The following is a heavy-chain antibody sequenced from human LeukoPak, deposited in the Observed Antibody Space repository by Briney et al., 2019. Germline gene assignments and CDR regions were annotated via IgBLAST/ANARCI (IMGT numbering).Heavy chain of an antibody. CDR2: ISGSGGST. J-gene: IGHJ4*02. Sequence: PGGSLRLSCAASGFTFSSYAMSWVRQAPGKGLEWVSAISGSGGSTYYADSVKGRFTISRDNSKNTLYLQMNSLRAEDTAVYYCAKRQGSSWYGPVCYFDYWGQGTLVTVSS. V-gene: IGHV3-23*01. D-gene: IGHD6-13*01. CDR1: GFTFSSYA. CDR3: AKRQGSSWYGPVCYFDY.